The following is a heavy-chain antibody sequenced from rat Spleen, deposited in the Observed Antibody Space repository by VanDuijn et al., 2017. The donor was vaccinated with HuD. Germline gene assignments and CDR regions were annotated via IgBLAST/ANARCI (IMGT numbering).Heavy chain of an antibody. Sequence: QVQLKESGPGLVQPSQTLSLTCTVSGFSLISNSLHWVRQPPGKGLEWMGVIWGNGSPNYNSALKSRLSISRDTSKSQVFLKMNSLQTEDTATYYCARDVANYYGGTYGVMAAWGQGASVTVSS. CDR1: GFSLISNS. CDR3: ARDVANYYGGTYGVMAA. D-gene: IGHD1-12*02. V-gene: IGHV2-13*01. CDR2: IWGNGSP. J-gene: IGHJ4*01.